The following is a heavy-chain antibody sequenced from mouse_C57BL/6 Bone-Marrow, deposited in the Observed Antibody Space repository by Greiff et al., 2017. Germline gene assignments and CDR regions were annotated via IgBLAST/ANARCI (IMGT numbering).Heavy chain of an antibody. CDR2: IYPGSGST. V-gene: IGHV1-55*01. CDR1: GYTFTSYW. Sequence: QVHVKQSGAELVKPGASVKMSCKASGYTFTSYWITWVKQRPGQGLEWIGDIYPGSGSTNYNEKFKSKATLTVDTSSSTAYMQLSSLTSEDSAVYYCARPMIGGWFAYWGQGTLVTVSA. D-gene: IGHD2-4*01. J-gene: IGHJ3*01. CDR3: ARPMIGGWFAY.